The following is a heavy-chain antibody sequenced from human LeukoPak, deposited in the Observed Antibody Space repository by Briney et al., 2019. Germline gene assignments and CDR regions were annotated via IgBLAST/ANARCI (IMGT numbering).Heavy chain of an antibody. CDR2: TNPSGGST. D-gene: IGHD3-10*01. CDR1: GYTFTSYY. Sequence: GASVKVSCKASGYTFTSYYMHWVRQAPGQGLEWMGITNPSGGSTSYAQKFQGRVTMTRDTSTSTVYMELSSLRSEDTVVYYCAQTVLVRGVITYDYWGQGTLVTVSS. J-gene: IGHJ4*02. V-gene: IGHV1-46*01. CDR3: AQTVLVRGVITYDY.